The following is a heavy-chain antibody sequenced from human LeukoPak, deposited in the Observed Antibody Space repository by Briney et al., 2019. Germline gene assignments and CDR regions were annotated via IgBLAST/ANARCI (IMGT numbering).Heavy chain of an antibody. D-gene: IGHD2-21*02. J-gene: IGHJ1*01. CDR3: AITVDCRATTDCYSYFHH. CDR1: GFTFSSYG. CDR2: ISYDGSNK. Sequence: GGSLRLSCAASGFTFSSYGMHWVRQAPGKGLEWVAVISYDGSNKYYADSAKGRFTISRDNAKDTLYLQVNSLRAEDTAVYYCAITVDCRATTDCYSYFHHWGQGTLVTVSS. V-gene: IGHV3-30*03.